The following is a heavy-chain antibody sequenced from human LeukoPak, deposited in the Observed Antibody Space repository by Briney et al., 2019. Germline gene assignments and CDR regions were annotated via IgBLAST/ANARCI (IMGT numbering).Heavy chain of an antibody. Sequence: SETLSLTCTVSGGSISSDSYYWGWIRQPPGKGLEFIGTVYYSGRNYNHPSLKRRVTISVATSKNQFSLKLTSVTAADTAVYYCARVGRGGMATPTFDSWGQGTLVTVSS. CDR1: GGSISSDSYY. J-gene: IGHJ4*02. D-gene: IGHD5-24*01. CDR3: ARVGRGGMATPTFDS. CDR2: VYYSGRN. V-gene: IGHV4-39*01.